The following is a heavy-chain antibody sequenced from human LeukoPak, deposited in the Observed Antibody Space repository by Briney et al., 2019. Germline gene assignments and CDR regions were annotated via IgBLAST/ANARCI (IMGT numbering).Heavy chain of an antibody. CDR1: GGSISGSY. J-gene: IGHJ4*02. D-gene: IGHD1-26*01. CDR3: AKNGGYYKWNY. V-gene: IGHV4-59*08. CDR2: VHDTGGT. Sequence: SETLSLTCTVSGGSISGSYWDRIRQSPGKGLEWLGYVHDTGGTNYNSSLKSRVTMSVDTSKNQFSLRLNSVTAADTAVYYCAKNGGYYKWNYWGQGTLVTVSS.